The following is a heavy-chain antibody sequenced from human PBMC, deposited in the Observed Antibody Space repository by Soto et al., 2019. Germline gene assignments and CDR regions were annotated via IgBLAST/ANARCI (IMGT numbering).Heavy chain of an antibody. V-gene: IGHV3-23*01. CDR2: ISGSGGST. CDR1: GFTFSSYA. CDR3: AKDAVVVPPPPRGREHYYYYYYMDV. Sequence: GGSLRLSCAASGFTFSSYAMSWVRQAPGKGLEWVSAISGSGGSTYYADSVKGRFTISRDNSKNTLYLQMNRLGAEDTAVYYCAKDAVVVPPPPRGREHYYYYYYMDVWGKGTTVTVSS. D-gene: IGHD2-2*01. J-gene: IGHJ6*03.